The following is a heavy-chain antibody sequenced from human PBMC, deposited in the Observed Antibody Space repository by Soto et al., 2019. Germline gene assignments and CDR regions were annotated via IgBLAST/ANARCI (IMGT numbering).Heavy chain of an antibody. CDR1: GGSISSRSYY. Sequence: QLQLQESGPGLVKPSETLSLTCTVSGGSISSRSYYWGWIRQPPGKGLEWIGSIYYSGSTYYNPSLKSRVTISVDTSKNQFSLKLSSVTAADTAVYYCARRGAVGQFDYWGQGTLVTVSS. J-gene: IGHJ4*02. CDR2: IYYSGST. D-gene: IGHD1-26*01. CDR3: ARRGAVGQFDY. V-gene: IGHV4-39*01.